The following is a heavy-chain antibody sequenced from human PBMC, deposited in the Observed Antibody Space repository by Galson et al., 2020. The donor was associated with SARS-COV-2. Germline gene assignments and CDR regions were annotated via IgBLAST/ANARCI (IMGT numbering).Heavy chain of an antibody. CDR2: IYHSGTT. CDR1: GGSISTDGHF. Sequence: SQTLSLTCTVPGGSISTDGHFWTWTRQHPGKGLEWIGYIYHSGTTYYNPSLKSRLNIAVDTSQNQFSLRLRSVTAADTAVYFCARTAGELDIWGQGTMVTVSS. J-gene: IGHJ3*02. D-gene: IGHD3-10*01. CDR3: ARTAGELDI. V-gene: IGHV4-31*03.